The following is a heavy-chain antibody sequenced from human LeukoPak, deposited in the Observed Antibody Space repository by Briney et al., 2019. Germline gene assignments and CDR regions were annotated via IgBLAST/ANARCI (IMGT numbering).Heavy chain of an antibody. CDR1: GGSISRYY. CDR3: ARVRCSGGSICWFDP. CDR2: IYYSGST. Sequence: SETLSLTCTVSGGSISRYYWSWIRQPPGKGLEWIGYIYYSGSTNYNPSLKSRVTISVDTSKNQFSLKLSSVTAADAAVYYWARVRCSGGSICWFDPWGQGTLVTVSS. D-gene: IGHD2-15*01. J-gene: IGHJ5*02. V-gene: IGHV4-59*01.